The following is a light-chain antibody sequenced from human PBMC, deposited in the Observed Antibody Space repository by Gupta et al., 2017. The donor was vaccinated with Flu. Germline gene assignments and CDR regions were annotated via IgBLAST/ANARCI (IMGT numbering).Light chain of an antibody. CDR2: EGS. CDR3: SSYTSSTTVV. V-gene: IGLV2-14*01. J-gene: IGLJ2*01. CDR1: SSDVGGYDY. Sequence: QSALTHPASVSGSPGQSLTISCTGTSSDVGGYDYVSCYQQHPGKAPKLMIYEGSNRPSGGSNRFSGSKSGNTAALTVSGLQAEDEADYYCSSYTSSTTVVFGGGTKLTVL.